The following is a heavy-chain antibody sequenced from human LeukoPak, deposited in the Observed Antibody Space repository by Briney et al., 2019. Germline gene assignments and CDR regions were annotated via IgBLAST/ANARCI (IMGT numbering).Heavy chain of an antibody. J-gene: IGHJ4*02. D-gene: IGHD3-10*01. Sequence: WIGYIYYTGSTNYTPSLEGRVTISVDTSKNQFSVKLSSVTAADTAVYYCARSQNYYGSGDYWSQGTLVTVSS. CDR2: IYYTGST. V-gene: IGHV4-59*01. CDR3: ARSQNYYGSGDY.